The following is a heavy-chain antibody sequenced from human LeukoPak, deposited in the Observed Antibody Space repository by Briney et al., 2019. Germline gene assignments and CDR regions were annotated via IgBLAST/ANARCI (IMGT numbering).Heavy chain of an antibody. V-gene: IGHV3-23*01. J-gene: IGHJ4*02. CDR2: ISGSGGST. CDR3: ASHKGSGYSVRSDY. CDR1: GFTFSTYA. Sequence: GRSLRLSCAASGFTFSTYAMSWVRQAPGKGLEWVSAISGSGGSTYYADSVKGRFNISRDNSKNTLYLQMNSLRAEDTALYYCASHKGSGYSVRSDYWGQGTLVTVSS. D-gene: IGHD3-3*01.